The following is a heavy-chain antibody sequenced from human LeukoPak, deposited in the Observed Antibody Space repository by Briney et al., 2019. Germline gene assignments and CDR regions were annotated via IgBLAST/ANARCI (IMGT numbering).Heavy chain of an antibody. V-gene: IGHV3-33*01. CDR2: IWSDENDR. J-gene: IGHJ6*02. D-gene: IGHD3-10*01. CDR1: GFIFSTYG. Sequence: GGSLRLSCVASGFIFSTYGMHWVRQAPGKGLEWVAVIWSDENDRYYADSVRGRFTISRDNSKNTMYLQMNSLRVEDTAVYYCARERRLPMVRENDYYYGMDVWGQGTTVTVSS. CDR3: ARERRLPMVRENDYYYGMDV.